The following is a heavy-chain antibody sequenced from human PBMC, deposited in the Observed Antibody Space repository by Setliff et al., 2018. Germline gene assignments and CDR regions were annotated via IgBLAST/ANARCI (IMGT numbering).Heavy chain of an antibody. CDR2: ISNDAYTI. V-gene: IGHV3-11*01. J-gene: IGHJ4*02. CDR3: AKDPLYCGGDCYSEGYYFDY. D-gene: IGHD2-21*02. Sequence: GGSLRLSCAASGFSFSDYYMMWIRQAPGKGLEWVSYISNDAYTIHYADSMKGRLTISRDNSKNSVFLQMNSLRVEDTAVYYCAKDPLYCGGDCYSEGYYFDYWGQGTLVTVSS. CDR1: GFSFSDYY.